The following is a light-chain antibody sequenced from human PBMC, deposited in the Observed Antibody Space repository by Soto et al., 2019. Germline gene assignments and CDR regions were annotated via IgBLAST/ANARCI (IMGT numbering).Light chain of an antibody. CDR2: GAT. CDR1: QNVLSD. V-gene: IGKV3-15*01. Sequence: EILLTLSPATLSVSPGETATLSCRASQNVLSDLAWYQQKPGQAPRLLVYGATTRATDAPAKFRGRGSGTEFSLTISSLQSEDVATYYCQQTFSNLLSFGGGTKVEI. CDR3: QQTFSNLLS. J-gene: IGKJ4*01.